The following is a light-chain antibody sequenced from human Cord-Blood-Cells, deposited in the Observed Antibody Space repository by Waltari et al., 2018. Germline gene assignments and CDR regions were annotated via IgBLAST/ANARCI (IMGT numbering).Light chain of an antibody. Sequence: QSALTQPAFVSGSPRQSITISCTGTSSDVGSYHLVSWYQQHPGKAPKLMIYEGSKRPSGVSNRFSGSKSGNTASLTISGLQAEDEADYYCCSYAGSSRVFGGGTKLTVL. CDR3: CSYAGSSRV. V-gene: IGLV2-23*01. CDR1: SSDVGSYHL. CDR2: EGS. J-gene: IGLJ3*02.